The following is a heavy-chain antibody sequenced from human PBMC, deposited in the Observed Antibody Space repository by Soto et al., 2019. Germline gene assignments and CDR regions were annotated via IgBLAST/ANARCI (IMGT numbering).Heavy chain of an antibody. CDR1: GGSVSSGSYY. CDR2: IYYSGST. CDR3: ARDGDYGDYL. V-gene: IGHV4-61*01. Sequence: QVQLQESGPGLVKPSETLSLTCTVSGGSVSSGSYYWSWIRQPPGKGLEWIGYIYYSGSTNYNPSRKSRVTISVDTSKNQFSLKLSSVTAADTAVYYCARDGDYGDYLWGQGTLVTVSS. J-gene: IGHJ4*02. D-gene: IGHD4-17*01.